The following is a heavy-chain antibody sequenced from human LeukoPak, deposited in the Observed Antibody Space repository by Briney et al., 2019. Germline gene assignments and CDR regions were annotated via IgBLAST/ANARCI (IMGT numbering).Heavy chain of an antibody. V-gene: IGHV3-30*02. CDR2: IRYDGSNK. D-gene: IGHD2-2*01. CDR1: GSTLKNAW. CDR3: AKGLGVPAAIGRFFDY. J-gene: IGHJ4*02. Sequence: GGSLRLSCAASGSTLKNAWMSWVRQAPGKGLEWVAFIRYDGSNKYYADSVKGRFTISRDNSKNTLYLQMNSLRAEDTAVYYCAKGLGVPAAIGRFFDYWGQGTLVTVSS.